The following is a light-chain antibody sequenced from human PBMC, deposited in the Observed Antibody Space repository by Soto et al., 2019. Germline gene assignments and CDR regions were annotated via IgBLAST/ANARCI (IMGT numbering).Light chain of an antibody. CDR1: QSVSSY. CDR2: DAS. J-gene: IGKJ1*01. CDR3: QQRSNWPRT. V-gene: IGKV3-11*01. Sequence: EIVLTQSPPTLSLSPGERATLSCRASQSVSSYLAWYQQKPGRAPRLLIYDASNRATGIPARFSGSGSGTEFTLTISSLQSEDFAVYYCQQRSNWPRTFGQGTKVDIK.